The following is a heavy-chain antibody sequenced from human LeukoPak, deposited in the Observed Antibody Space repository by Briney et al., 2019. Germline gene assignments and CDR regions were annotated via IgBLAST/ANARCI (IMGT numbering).Heavy chain of an antibody. Sequence: SETLSLTCAVYGGSFSGYYWSWIRQPPGKGLEWIGEINHSGSTNYNPSLKSRVTISVDTSKSQFSLKLSSVTAADTAVYYCARRLTVTDEYDYWGQGTLVTVSS. V-gene: IGHV4-34*01. D-gene: IGHD4-17*01. CDR3: ARRLTVTDEYDY. CDR2: INHSGST. J-gene: IGHJ4*02. CDR1: GGSFSGYY.